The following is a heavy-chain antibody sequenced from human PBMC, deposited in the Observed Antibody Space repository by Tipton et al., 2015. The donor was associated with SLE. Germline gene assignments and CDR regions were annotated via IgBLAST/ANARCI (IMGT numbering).Heavy chain of an antibody. CDR2: IKSKTDDETT. V-gene: IGHV3-15*01. Sequence: SLRLSCAASGFTFNYAGMSWVRQAPGKGLQWVGRIKSKTDDETTDYAAPVKCRFTISRDDSKNTVYLHMNSLNTDDTGLYYCAALLMMDLNNVDFWGQGTLVTVAS. CDR3: AALLMMDLNNVDF. J-gene: IGHJ4*02. D-gene: IGHD1/OR15-1a*01. CDR1: GFTFNYAG.